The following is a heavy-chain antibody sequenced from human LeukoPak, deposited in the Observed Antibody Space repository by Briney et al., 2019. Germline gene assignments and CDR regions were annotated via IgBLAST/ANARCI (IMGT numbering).Heavy chain of an antibody. J-gene: IGHJ4*02. Sequence: PGGSLRLSCAASGFFASIKYMTWVRQAPGKGGEGGSVIYSGGSTFYAYAVKGRVTISSDNAKNKVYLQLNSLRAEDTAVYYCAKELAGEGYFDYWGQGALVTVSS. CDR1: GFFASIKY. V-gene: IGHV3-53*01. CDR2: IYSGGST. CDR3: AKELAGEGYFDY.